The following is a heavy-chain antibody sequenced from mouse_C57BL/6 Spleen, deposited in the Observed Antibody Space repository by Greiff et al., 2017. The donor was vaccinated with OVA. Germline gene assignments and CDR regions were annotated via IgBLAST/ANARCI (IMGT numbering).Heavy chain of an antibody. J-gene: IGHJ4*01. V-gene: IGHV1-82*01. D-gene: IGHD2-1*01. CDR2: IYPGDGDT. CDR1: GYAFSSSW. Sequence: QVQLKESGPELVKPGASVKISCKASGYAFSSSWMNWVKQRPGKGLEWIGRIYPGDGDTNYNGKFKGKATLTADKSSSTAYMQLSSLTSEDSAVYFCARWAGNYYAMDYWGQGTSVTVSS. CDR3: ARWAGNYYAMDY.